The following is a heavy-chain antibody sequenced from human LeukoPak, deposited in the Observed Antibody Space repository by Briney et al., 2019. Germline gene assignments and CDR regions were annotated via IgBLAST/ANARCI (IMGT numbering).Heavy chain of an antibody. J-gene: IGHJ4*02. Sequence: SETLSLTCTVSGDAISTYYWNWIRQTPGKGLEWVGHIANGGTDYNPSLKSRAIISVDTSKNQISLRFTSVTPADTAIYYCARDKAHSYGYYFDPWGPGTQVLVSS. V-gene: IGHV4-4*08. CDR1: GDAISTYY. CDR3: ARDKAHSYGYYFDP. D-gene: IGHD3-10*01. CDR2: IANGGT.